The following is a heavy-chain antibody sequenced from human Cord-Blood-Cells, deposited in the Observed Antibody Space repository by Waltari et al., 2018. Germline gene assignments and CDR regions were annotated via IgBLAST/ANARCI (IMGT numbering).Heavy chain of an antibody. Sequence: QVQLVQSGAEVKKPGSSVKVSCKASGGTFSSYAISWVRQAPGQGLEWMGRIIPILGIANCARKFQGRGTITADKSTSTAYMELSSLRSEDTAVYYCAGVVGSSYYYYYMDVWGKGTTVTVSS. CDR1: GGTFSSYA. CDR3: AGVVGSSYYYYYMDV. V-gene: IGHV1-69*09. CDR2: IIPILGIA. D-gene: IGHD6-13*01. J-gene: IGHJ6*03.